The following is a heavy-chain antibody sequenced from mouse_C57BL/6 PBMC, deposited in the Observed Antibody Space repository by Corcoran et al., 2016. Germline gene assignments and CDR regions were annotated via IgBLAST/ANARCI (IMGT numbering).Heavy chain of an antibody. CDR1: GYTFTTYG. V-gene: IGHV9-3*01. D-gene: IGHD2-4*01. CDR3: ERKENDFSFAY. J-gene: IGHJ3*01. Sequence: QIQLVQSGPELKKPGGTVKISRKDSGYTFTTYGMSWVKQAPGEGLKWMGWINTYSGVPTYADDFKGRFAFSLETSASTAYLQINNLKNEDTATYFCERKENDFSFAYWGQGTLVTVSA. CDR2: INTYSGVP.